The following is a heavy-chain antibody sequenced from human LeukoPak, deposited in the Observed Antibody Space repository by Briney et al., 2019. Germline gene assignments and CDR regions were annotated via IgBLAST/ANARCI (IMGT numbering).Heavy chain of an antibody. Sequence: SETLSLTCTVSGGSISSYYWSWIRQPPGKGLEWIGYIYYSGSTNYNPSLKSRVTISVDTSKNQFSLKLSSVTAADTAVYYCARDPGITMVRGVITSHDAFDIWGQGTMVTVSS. CDR1: GGSISSYY. D-gene: IGHD3-10*01. CDR3: ARDPGITMVRGVITSHDAFDI. J-gene: IGHJ3*02. V-gene: IGHV4-59*01. CDR2: IYYSGST.